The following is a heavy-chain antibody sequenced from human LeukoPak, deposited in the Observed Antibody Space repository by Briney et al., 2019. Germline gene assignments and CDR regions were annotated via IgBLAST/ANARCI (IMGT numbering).Heavy chain of an antibody. CDR2: IYYSGWT. CDR3: ARRGVRYTHEY. V-gene: IGHV4-59*08. Sequence: SGTLSLTCTGSGGSISSYYWSWLRPPPAKGLAGIGYIYYSGWTNYKPSLTSRVPISVDTYKNQFSPKLSSVTAADTAVYYCARRGVRYTHEYWGQGTLVNVSS. D-gene: IGHD1-14*01. CDR1: GGSISSYY. J-gene: IGHJ4*02.